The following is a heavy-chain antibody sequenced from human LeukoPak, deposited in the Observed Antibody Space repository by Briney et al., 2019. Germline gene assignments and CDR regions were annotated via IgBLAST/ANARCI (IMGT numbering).Heavy chain of an antibody. D-gene: IGHD6-13*01. CDR2: IFHGETT. Sequence: SETLSLTCAVSDYSVTSAYYWGWIRQFPGKELEWIGSIFHGETTYYNLSLESRVTISVDPSKNQFSLRLTSVTAADTAVYYCARVGSSWYWDDYWGQGTLVTVSS. J-gene: IGHJ4*02. V-gene: IGHV4-38-2*01. CDR1: DYSVTSAYY. CDR3: ARVGSSWYWDDY.